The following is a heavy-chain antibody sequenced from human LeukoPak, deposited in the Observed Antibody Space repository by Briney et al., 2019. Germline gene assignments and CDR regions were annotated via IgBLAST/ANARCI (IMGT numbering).Heavy chain of an antibody. J-gene: IGHJ3*02. V-gene: IGHV4-59*08. CDR3: ARLSDYVWGSYRPFAFDI. Sequence: SETLSPTCTLSGGSISSYYWSWIRQPPGKGLEWIGYIYYSGSTNYNPSLKSRVTISVDTPKNQFSLKLSSVTAADTAVYYCARLSDYVWGSYRPFAFDIWGQGTMVTVSS. CDR1: GGSISSYY. CDR2: IYYSGST. D-gene: IGHD3-16*02.